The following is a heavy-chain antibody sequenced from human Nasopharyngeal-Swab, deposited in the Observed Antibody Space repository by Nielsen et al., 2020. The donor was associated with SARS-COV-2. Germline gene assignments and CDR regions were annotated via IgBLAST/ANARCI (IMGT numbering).Heavy chain of an antibody. CDR1: GFRFSSYS. V-gene: IGHV3-21*01. J-gene: IGHJ1*01. D-gene: IGHD2-21*02. CDR3: ARTAPFCGGDCYSEYFQY. Sequence: GESLKISCEASGFRFSSYSLHWVRQAPGKGLEWVSSIRSSGSFISYADSVKGRFTVSRDNAKNPLFLQMDNLGADDTSFYYCARTAPFCGGDCYSEYFQYWGQGTLVTVSS. CDR2: IRSSGSFI.